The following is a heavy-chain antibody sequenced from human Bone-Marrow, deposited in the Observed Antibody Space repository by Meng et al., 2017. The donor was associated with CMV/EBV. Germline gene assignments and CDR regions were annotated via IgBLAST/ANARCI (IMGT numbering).Heavy chain of an antibody. V-gene: IGHV1-46*01. CDR1: GYTFTSYY. J-gene: IGHJ6*01. CDR2: INPSGGST. D-gene: IGHD6-25*01. CDR3: ARDQRQPRRYYYGMDV. Sequence: ASVKVSCKASGYTFTSYYMHWVRQAPGQGLEWMGIINPSGGSTSYAQKFQGRVTMTRDTSTSTVYMELSSLRSEDTAVYYCARDQRQPRRYYYGMDVWGQGTTVTGSS.